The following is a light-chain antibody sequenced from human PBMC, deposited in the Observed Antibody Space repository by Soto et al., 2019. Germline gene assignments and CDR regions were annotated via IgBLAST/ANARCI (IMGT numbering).Light chain of an antibody. V-gene: IGKV3-15*01. CDR1: QKISGY. Sequence: DIVLTQSPATLSLSPGQSATLSCRASQKISGYLAWYQQKPGQAPRLLIYGASTRATGIPARFSGSGSGTEFTLTISSLQSEEFAVYYCQQYNNWRTFGQGTKVDIK. CDR3: QQYNNWRT. J-gene: IGKJ1*01. CDR2: GAS.